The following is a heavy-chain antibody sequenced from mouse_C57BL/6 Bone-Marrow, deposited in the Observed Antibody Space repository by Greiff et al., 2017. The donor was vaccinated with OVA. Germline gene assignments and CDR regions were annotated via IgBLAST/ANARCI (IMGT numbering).Heavy chain of an antibody. CDR3: ARRADY. CDR1: GYTFTSYW. CDR2: IDPSDSYT. D-gene: IGHD3-3*01. Sequence: QVQLQQPGAELVKPGASVKLSCKASGYTFTSYWMQWVKQRPGQGLEWIGEIDPSDSYTNYNQKFKGKATLTVDTSSSTAYMQLSSLTSEDSAVYYCARRADYWGQGNTLTVS. J-gene: IGHJ2*01. V-gene: IGHV1-50*01.